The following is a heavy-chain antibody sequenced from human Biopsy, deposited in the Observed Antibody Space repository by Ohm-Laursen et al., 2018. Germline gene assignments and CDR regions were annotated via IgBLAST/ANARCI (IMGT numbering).Heavy chain of an antibody. V-gene: IGHV4-39*01. CDR3: ARQVDFWSGYVDY. CDR1: GGSISDSTYH. CDR2: IYYSGNT. D-gene: IGHD3-3*01. Sequence: GTLSLTCIVSGGSISDSTYHWGWIRQSPGKGLEWIGNIYYSGNTDYSPSLKSRVTISVDTSNNQFSLKLGSVTAADTAVYYCARQVDFWSGYVDYWGQGTLVAVSS. J-gene: IGHJ4*02.